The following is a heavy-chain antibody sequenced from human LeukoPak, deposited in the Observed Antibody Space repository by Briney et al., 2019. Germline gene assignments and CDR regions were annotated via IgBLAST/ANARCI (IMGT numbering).Heavy chain of an antibody. CDR2: VHLDERT. J-gene: IGHJ4*02. V-gene: IGHV4-4*02. CDR1: GGSVSSTNW. Sequence: PSETLSLTCGVSGGSVSSTNWWTWIRQPPGEGLEWIGEVHLDERTNFNPSLKSRLTMSVDLSENHVSLKLTSVTAADTAVYYCARDGRFYRPLDYSGQGTLVTVSS. CDR3: ARDGRFYRPLDY.